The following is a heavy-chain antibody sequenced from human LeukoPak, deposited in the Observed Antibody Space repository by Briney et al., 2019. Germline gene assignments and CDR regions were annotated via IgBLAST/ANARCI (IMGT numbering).Heavy chain of an antibody. J-gene: IGHJ4*02. V-gene: IGHV3-23*01. CDR1: GFTFSSYA. CDR3: AKGFEQWLVRTIDY. Sequence: RLSCAASGFTFSSYAMSWVRQAPGKGLEWVSAISGSGGSTYYADSVKGRFTISRDNSKNTLYLQMNSLRAEDTAVYYCAKGFEQWLVRTIDYWGQGTLVTVSS. CDR2: ISGSGGST. D-gene: IGHD6-19*01.